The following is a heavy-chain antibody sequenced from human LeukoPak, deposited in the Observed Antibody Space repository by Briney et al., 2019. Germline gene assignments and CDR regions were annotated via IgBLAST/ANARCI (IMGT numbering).Heavy chain of an antibody. CDR1: GFTFSSYE. J-gene: IGHJ6*03. CDR2: ISSSGSTI. V-gene: IGHV3-48*03. Sequence: GGSLRLSCAASGFTFSSYEMNWVRQAPGKGLEWVSYISSSGSTIYYADSVRGRFTISRDNSKNTLYLQMNSLRAEDTAVYYCAGYGGSYPYYMDVWGKGTTVTISS. CDR3: AGYGGSYPYYMDV. D-gene: IGHD1-26*01.